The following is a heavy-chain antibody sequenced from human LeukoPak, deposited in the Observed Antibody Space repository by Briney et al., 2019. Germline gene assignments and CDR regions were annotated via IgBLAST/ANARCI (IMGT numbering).Heavy chain of an antibody. CDR3: AELGITMIGGV. J-gene: IGHJ6*04. Sequence: GGSLRLSCAASGFTVSSNYMNWVRQAPGKGLEWVSYISSSGSTIYYAASVKGRFTISRDNAKNSLYLQMNSLRAEDTAVYYCAELGITMIGGVWGKGTTVTISS. CDR2: ISSSGSTI. D-gene: IGHD3-10*02. CDR1: GFTVSSNY. V-gene: IGHV3-48*03.